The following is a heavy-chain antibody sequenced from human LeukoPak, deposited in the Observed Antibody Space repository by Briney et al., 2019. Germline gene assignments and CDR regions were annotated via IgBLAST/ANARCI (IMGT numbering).Heavy chain of an antibody. V-gene: IGHV4-34*01. CDR2: INHSGST. CDR1: GGSFSGYY. Sequence: SETLSLTCAVYGGSFSGYYWSWIRQPPGKGLEWIGEINHSGSTNYNPSLKSRVTISVDTSKNQFSLKLSSVTAADTAVYYCARRGTNYYGSGSYYQSAYYFDYWGQGTLVTVSS. J-gene: IGHJ4*02. CDR3: ARRGTNYYGSGSYYQSAYYFDY. D-gene: IGHD3-10*01.